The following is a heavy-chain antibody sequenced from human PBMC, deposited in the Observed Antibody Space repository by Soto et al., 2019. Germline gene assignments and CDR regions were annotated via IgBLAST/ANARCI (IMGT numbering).Heavy chain of an antibody. CDR1: GDSMSSGAYY. CDR3: ASSYSGYLDN. J-gene: IGHJ4*02. Sequence: SETLSLTCSVSGDSMSSGAYYWNWIRQHPGKGLEWIAYIYYSGNTYYNPSLRSRINISVDTSKSQFYLKLTSVTDADTAVYYCASSYSGYLDNWGQGTLVTVSS. V-gene: IGHV4-31*03. D-gene: IGHD3-22*01. CDR2: IYYSGNT.